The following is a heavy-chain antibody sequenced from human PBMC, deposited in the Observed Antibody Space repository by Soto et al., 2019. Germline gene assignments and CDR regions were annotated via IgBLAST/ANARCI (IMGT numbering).Heavy chain of an antibody. D-gene: IGHD2-2*01. CDR3: GGTTCSYCYYYGLDV. Sequence: SETLSLTCTVSGASITSGGSYWSWIRQHPGKGLEWIGFIYYSGSTHYNPSLKSRVTISVDTSKNQFSLKLSSMTAADTATYYCGGTTCSYCYYYGLDVWGQGTPVTVSS. CDR1: GASITSGGSY. V-gene: IGHV4-31*03. CDR2: IYYSGST. J-gene: IGHJ6*02.